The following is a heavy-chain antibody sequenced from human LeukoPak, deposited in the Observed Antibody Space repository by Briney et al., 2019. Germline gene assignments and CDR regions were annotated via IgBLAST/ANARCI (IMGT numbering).Heavy chain of an antibody. CDR3: ARLTSVTTYYSYYYMDV. CDR1: GFTFSSYG. CDR2: ISSSTSAI. D-gene: IGHD4-17*01. J-gene: IGHJ6*03. Sequence: QPGGSLRLSCAASGFTFSSYGMSWVRQAPGKGLEWVSYISSSTSAIYYADSVKGRFTISRDNARNSLYLQMNSLRAEDTAVYYCARLTSVTTYYSYYYMDVWGKGTTVTVSS. V-gene: IGHV3-48*01.